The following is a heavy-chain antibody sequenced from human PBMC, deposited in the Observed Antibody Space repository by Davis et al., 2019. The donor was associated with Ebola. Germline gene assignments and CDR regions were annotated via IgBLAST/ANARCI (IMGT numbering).Heavy chain of an antibody. CDR1: GYSFTSYW. D-gene: IGHD2-15*01. Sequence: KVSCKGSGYSFTSYWIGWVRQMPRKGLEWMGIIYPGDSDTRYSPSFQGQVTISADKSISTAYLQWNSLKASDTAMYYCARLTLYCSGGSCYSGWFDPWGQGTLVTVSS. CDR3: ARLTLYCSGGSCYSGWFDP. J-gene: IGHJ5*02. V-gene: IGHV5-51*01. CDR2: IYPGDSDT.